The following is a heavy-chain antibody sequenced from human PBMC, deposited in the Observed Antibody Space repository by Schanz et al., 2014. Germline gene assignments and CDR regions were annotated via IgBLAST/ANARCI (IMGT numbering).Heavy chain of an antibody. D-gene: IGHD3-9*01. CDR2: ISGYNGNT. V-gene: IGHV1-18*04. CDR1: GYTFRHYG. Sequence: QVQLVQSGGEVKKPGASVKVSCKASGYTFRHYGISWLRQAPGQGLEWMGYISGYNGNTNYAPKVQDRVTMTTDTPTTTVYMDLRSLISEDTAVYYCAFDRDDAYDIWGQGTTVTVSS. CDR3: AFDRDDAYDI. J-gene: IGHJ3*02.